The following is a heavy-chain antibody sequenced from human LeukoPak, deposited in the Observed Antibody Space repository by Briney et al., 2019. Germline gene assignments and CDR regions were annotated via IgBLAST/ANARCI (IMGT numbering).Heavy chain of an antibody. V-gene: IGHV3-23*01. CDR2: ISGPGDNT. J-gene: IGHJ3*02. D-gene: IGHD2-2*01. CDR1: GFTFYNYA. CDR3: ARGYCSSTSCYESPPSAFDI. Sequence: PGGSLRLSCAASGFTFYNYAMGWVRRAPGKGLNWVSTISGPGDNTYYADSVKGRFTISRDNSKNTLYLQMNSLRAEDTAVYYCARGYCSSTSCYESPPSAFDIWGQGTMVTVSS.